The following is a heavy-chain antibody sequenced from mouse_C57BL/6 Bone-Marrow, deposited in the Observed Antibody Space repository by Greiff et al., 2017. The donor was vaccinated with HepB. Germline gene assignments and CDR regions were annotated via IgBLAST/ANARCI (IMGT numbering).Heavy chain of an antibody. CDR2: IWGGGST. D-gene: IGHD2-2*01. J-gene: IGHJ1*03. V-gene: IGHV2-9*01. Sequence: QVQLKQSGPGLVAPSQSLSITCTVSGFSLTSYGVDWVRQPPGKGLEWLGVIWGGGSTNYNSALMSRLSISKDNSKSQVFLKMNSLQTDDTAMYYCAKEATMVTTEVRWYFDVWGTGTTVTVSS. CDR3: AKEATMVTTEVRWYFDV. CDR1: GFSLTSYG.